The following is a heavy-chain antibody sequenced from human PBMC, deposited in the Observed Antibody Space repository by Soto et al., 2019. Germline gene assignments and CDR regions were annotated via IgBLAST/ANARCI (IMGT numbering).Heavy chain of an antibody. CDR2: ISGSGGST. V-gene: IGHV3-23*01. CDR3: AKETPGSKRYFDY. Sequence: GGSLRLSCAASGITFSSYVMSWVRQAPGKGLEWVSGISGSGGSTYADSVKGRFTISRDNSKNTVYLQMNSLRAEDTAVYYCAKETPGSKRYFDYWGQGTLVTVSS. J-gene: IGHJ4*02. CDR1: GITFSSYV.